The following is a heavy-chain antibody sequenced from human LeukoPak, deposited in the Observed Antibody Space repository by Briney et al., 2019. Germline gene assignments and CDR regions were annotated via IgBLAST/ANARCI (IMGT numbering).Heavy chain of an antibody. Sequence: PGGSLRLSCAASGFTFSSYAMSWVRQAPGKGLEWVSAISGSGGSTYYADSVKGRFTISRDNSKNTLYLQMNSLRAEDTAVYYCARDRLYGSGSDHYYYYYGMDVWGQGTTVTVSS. CDR3: ARDRLYGSGSDHYYYYYGMDV. V-gene: IGHV3-23*01. CDR2: ISGSGGST. D-gene: IGHD3-10*01. J-gene: IGHJ6*02. CDR1: GFTFSSYA.